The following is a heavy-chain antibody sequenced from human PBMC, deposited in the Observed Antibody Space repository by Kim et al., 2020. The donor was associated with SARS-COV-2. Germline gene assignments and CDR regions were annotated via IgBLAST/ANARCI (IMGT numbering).Heavy chain of an antibody. CDR3: AKEGQQKQWLPTYYFDS. J-gene: IGHJ4*01. V-gene: IGHV3-30*18. Sequence: GGSLRLSCAASGFTFSSYGMHWVRQAPGKGLEWVAVISYDESNKYYADSVKGRFTISRDTSKNTLYLQMNSLRAEDTAVYYCAKEGQQKQWLPTYYFDS. CDR1: GFTFSSYG. D-gene: IGHD6-19*01. CDR2: ISYDESNK.